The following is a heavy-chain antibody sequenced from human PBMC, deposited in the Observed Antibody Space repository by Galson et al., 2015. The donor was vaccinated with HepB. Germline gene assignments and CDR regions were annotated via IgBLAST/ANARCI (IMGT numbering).Heavy chain of an antibody. J-gene: IGHJ4*02. Sequence: SLRLSCAASGFTFSSYAMSWVRQAPGKGLEWVSAISGSGGSTYYADSVKGRFTISRDNSKNTLYLQMNSLRAEDTAVYYCASNGAWEGYCSSTSCYTGFDYWGQGTLVTVSS. V-gene: IGHV3-23*01. D-gene: IGHD2-2*02. CDR3: ASNGAWEGYCSSTSCYTGFDY. CDR1: GFTFSSYA. CDR2: ISGSGGST.